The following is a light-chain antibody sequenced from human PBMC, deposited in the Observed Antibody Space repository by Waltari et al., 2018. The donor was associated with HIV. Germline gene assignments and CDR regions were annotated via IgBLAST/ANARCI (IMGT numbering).Light chain of an antibody. Sequence: AIRMTQSPSSFSASTGDRVTITCRASQGISSYLAWYQQKPGKAPKLLIYAASTLQSGVPSRFSGSGFGTDFTLTISCLQSEDFATYYCQQYYSYPVTFGQGTKVEIK. CDR2: AAS. CDR3: QQYYSYPVT. V-gene: IGKV1-8*01. J-gene: IGKJ1*01. CDR1: QGISSY.